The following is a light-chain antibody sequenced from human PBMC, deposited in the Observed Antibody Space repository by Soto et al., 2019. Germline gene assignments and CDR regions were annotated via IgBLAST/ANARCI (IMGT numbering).Light chain of an antibody. CDR2: GAS. J-gene: IGKJ1*01. CDR1: QSISDT. CDR3: QQYDNWPWT. Sequence: EIVMTQSPATLSVSPGGRATLSCRASQSISDTLAWYQQKPGQAPRLLIHGASTRAPGFPARFRGSGSGTDFTLTISSLQSEDLAVYYCQQYDNWPWTFGQGTKVEIK. V-gene: IGKV3-15*01.